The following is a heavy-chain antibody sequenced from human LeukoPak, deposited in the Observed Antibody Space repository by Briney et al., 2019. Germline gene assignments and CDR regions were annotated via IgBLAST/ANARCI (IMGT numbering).Heavy chain of an antibody. CDR1: GFTFSSYS. CDR3: ARALWVGDLLWNPGDY. CDR2: ISSSSSYI. V-gene: IGHV3-21*01. Sequence: PGGSLRLSCAASGFTFSSYSMNWVRQAPAKGLEWVSSISSSSSYIYYADSAKGRFTISRDNAKNSLYLQMNSLRAEDTAVYYCARALWVGDLLWNPGDYWSQVTLVTVSS. J-gene: IGHJ4*02. D-gene: IGHD3-10*01.